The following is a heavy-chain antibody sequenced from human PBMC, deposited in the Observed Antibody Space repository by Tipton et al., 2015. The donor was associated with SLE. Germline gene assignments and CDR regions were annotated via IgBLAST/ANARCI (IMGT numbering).Heavy chain of an antibody. D-gene: IGHD4-23*01. Sequence: SLRLSCAASGFTFHDYAMHWVRQAPGKGLEWVSGLSWNSGTKGYAASVKGRFTISRDNVKKSLYLQMDSLRGEDTALYYCAKEVYGGNLYYYFDLWGRGTLVTVSS. V-gene: IGHV3-9*01. J-gene: IGHJ2*01. CDR2: LSWNSGTK. CDR3: AKEVYGGNLYYYFDL. CDR1: GFTFHDYA.